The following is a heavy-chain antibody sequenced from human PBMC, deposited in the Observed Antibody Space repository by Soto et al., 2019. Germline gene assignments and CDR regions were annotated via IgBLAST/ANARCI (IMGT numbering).Heavy chain of an antibody. CDR3: ARAPPYSSSSPGFDY. D-gene: IGHD6-6*01. CDR2: ISSSSSYI. V-gene: IGHV3-21*01. J-gene: IGHJ4*02. Sequence: GGSLRLSCAASGFTFSSYSMNWVRQAPGKGLEWVSSISSSSSYIYYADSVKGRFTISRDNAKNSLYLQMNSLRAEDTAVYYCARAPPYSSSSPGFDYWGQGTLVTVSS. CDR1: GFTFSSYS.